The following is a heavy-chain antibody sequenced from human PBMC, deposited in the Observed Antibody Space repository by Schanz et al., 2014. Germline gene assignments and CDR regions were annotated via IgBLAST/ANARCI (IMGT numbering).Heavy chain of an antibody. CDR3: ARRDNYLSAFDI. CDR1: GASISGSSDY. Sequence: QLQLQESGPGLVKPSETLSLTCTVSGASISGSSDYWGWIRQSPGKGLEWIGNIYYTGTTYYNPSLKSGVPLPVNPPRTRSPRNRPLVPAADTAVFYCARRDNYLSAFDIWGQGTMVTVSS. CDR2: IYYTGTT. V-gene: IGHV4-39*01. J-gene: IGHJ3*02. D-gene: IGHD4-4*01.